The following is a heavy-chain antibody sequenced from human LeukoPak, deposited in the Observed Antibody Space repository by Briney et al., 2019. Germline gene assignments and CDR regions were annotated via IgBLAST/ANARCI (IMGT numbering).Heavy chain of an antibody. D-gene: IGHD6-13*01. CDR1: GVTFRKYW. J-gene: IGHJ4*02. V-gene: IGHV3-74*01. CDR3: ASASSHRIAAGGDY. Sequence: GGSLRLSCAASGVTFRKYWMHWGGQAPGKEVGGVFTFNSVASSRNYADSVKGRFTISTDNAKNTLYLQMNSLRAEDTAVYYCASASSHRIAAGGDYWGQGTLVTVSS. CDR2: FNSVASSR.